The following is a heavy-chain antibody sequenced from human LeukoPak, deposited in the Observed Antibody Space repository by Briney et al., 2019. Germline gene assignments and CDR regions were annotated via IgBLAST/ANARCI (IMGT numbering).Heavy chain of an antibody. D-gene: IGHD2-2*01. CDR1: GDTLTELS. V-gene: IGHV1-24*01. CDR2: FDPKEGER. J-gene: IGHJ4*01. Sequence: ASVKVSCKVSGDTLTELSMHWVRQAPGKGLEWMGGFDPKEGERVYAQNFQGRFTMTEDTSSGTAYMELNSLRSEDTAVYYCTTREIVVGPAATSLVRGVLWRSDFWGHGTLVTVSS. CDR3: TTREIVVGPAATSLVRGVLWRSDF.